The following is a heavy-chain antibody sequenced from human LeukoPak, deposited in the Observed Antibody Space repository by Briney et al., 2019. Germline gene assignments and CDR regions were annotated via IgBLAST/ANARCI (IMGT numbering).Heavy chain of an antibody. D-gene: IGHD6-13*01. CDR2: IYYSGST. V-gene: IGHV4-59*01. J-gene: IGHJ4*02. CDR3: ARMGPSAAGIID. CDR1: GGSITNYY. Sequence: PSETLSLTCTVSGGSITNYYWTWIRQPPGKGLEWIGYIYYSGSTNYNPSLKSRVIISVDRYKNQFSLKLTSVTAADTAVYYCARMGPSAAGIIDWGQGTLVTVSS.